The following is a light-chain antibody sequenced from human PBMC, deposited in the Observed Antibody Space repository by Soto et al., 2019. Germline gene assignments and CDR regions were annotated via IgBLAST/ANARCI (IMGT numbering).Light chain of an antibody. CDR3: QQSDRTPPT. V-gene: IGKV1-39*01. J-gene: IGKJ1*01. CDR1: QSIDNY. CDR2: GAS. Sequence: DIQMTQSPSSMSASVGDRATITCRASQSIDNYLHWYQQKPGEAPKLLINGASSLQSGVPSRFSGSGSGTDFTLTISSLQPEDFATYYCQQSDRTPPTFGQGTKVDIK.